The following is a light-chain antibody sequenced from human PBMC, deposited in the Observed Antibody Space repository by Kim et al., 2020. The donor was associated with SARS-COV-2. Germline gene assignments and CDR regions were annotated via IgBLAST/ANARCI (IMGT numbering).Light chain of an antibody. CDR3: CSYVV. V-gene: IGLV2-23*02. Sequence: GSPGQSIPNSRTGIRSDVGSYNLVSWDQQHPGKAPKLMIYEVSKRPSGVSNRFSGSKSGNTASLTISWLQAEDEADYYCCSYVVFGGGTQLTVL. CDR1: RSDVGSYNL. J-gene: IGLJ2*01. CDR2: EVS.